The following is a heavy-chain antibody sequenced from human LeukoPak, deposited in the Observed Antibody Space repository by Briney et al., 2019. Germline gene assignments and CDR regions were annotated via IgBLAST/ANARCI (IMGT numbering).Heavy chain of an antibody. D-gene: IGHD6-13*01. CDR2: ISYDGSNK. CDR3: AKDHIAAAGTLQH. J-gene: IGHJ1*01. V-gene: IGHV3-30*18. CDR1: GFTFSSYG. Sequence: GGSLRLSCAASGFTFSSYGMHWVRQAPGKGLEWVAVISYDGSNKYYADSVKGRFTISRDNSKNTLYLQMNSLRAEDTAVYYCAKDHIAAAGTLQHWGQGTLITVSS.